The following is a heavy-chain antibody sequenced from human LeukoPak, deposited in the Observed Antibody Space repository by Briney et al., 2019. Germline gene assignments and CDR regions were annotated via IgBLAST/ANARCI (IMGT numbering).Heavy chain of an antibody. D-gene: IGHD6-13*01. V-gene: IGHV4-34*01. CDR3: ARGWAAAGKAPLDY. Sequence: PSETLSLTCAVYGGSFSGYYWSWIRQPPGKGLEWIGEINHSGSTNYNPSLKSRVTISVDTSKNQFPLKLSSVTAADTAVYYCARGWAAAGKAPLDYWGQGTLVTVSS. J-gene: IGHJ4*02. CDR1: GGSFSGYY. CDR2: INHSGST.